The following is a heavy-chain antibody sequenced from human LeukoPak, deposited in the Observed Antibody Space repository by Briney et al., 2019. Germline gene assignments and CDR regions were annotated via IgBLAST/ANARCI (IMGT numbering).Heavy chain of an antibody. CDR2: INHSGST. V-gene: IGHV4-34*01. CDR3: ARRHDYYYGSGSHNNWFDP. J-gene: IGHJ5*02. D-gene: IGHD3-10*01. Sequence: SETLSLTCAVYGGSFSGYYWSWIRQPPGKGLEWIGEINHSGSTNYNPSLKSRVTISVETSKNQFSLKLSSVTAADTAVYYCARRHDYYYGSGSHNNWFDPWGQGTLVTVSS. CDR1: GGSFSGYY.